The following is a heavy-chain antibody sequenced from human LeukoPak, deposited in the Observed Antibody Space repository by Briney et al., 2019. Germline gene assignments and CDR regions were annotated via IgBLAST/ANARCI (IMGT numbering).Heavy chain of an antibody. CDR1: GGSISSYY. CDR3: ARGKYDIFYYYYMDV. CDR2: IYYSGST. Sequence: SETLSLTCTVSGGSISSYYWSWIRQPPGKGLEWIGYIYYSGSTNYNPSLKSRVTISVDTSKNQFSLKLSSVTAADTAVYYCARGKYDIFYYYYMDVWGKGTTVTISS. D-gene: IGHD3-9*01. J-gene: IGHJ6*03. V-gene: IGHV4-59*01.